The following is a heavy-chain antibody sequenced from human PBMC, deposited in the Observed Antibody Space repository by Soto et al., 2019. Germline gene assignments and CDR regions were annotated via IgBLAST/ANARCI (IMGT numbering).Heavy chain of an antibody. J-gene: IGHJ4*02. CDR1: GYTFTGYY. Sequence: GASVKVSCKASGYTFTGYYMHWVRQAPGQGLEWMGWINPNSGGTNYAQKFQGRVTMTRDTSISTAYMELSRLRSDDTAVYYCERDIGVLYIYPFDYLGQGNLVNVSS. V-gene: IGHV1-2*02. CDR2: INPNSGGT. CDR3: ERDIGVLYIYPFDY. D-gene: IGHD2-2*02.